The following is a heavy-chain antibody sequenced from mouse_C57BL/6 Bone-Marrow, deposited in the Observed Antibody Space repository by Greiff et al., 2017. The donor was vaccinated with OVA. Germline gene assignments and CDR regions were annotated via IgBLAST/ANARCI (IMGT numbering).Heavy chain of an antibody. CDR2: IYPRSGNT. Sequence: VQLQQSGAELARPGASVKLSCKASGYTFTSYGISWVKQRTGQGLEWIGEIYPRSGNTYYNEKFKGKATLTADKSSSTAYMELRSLTSEDSAVYFCARSVYYGSPYWYFDVWGTGTTVTVSS. CDR3: ARSVYYGSPYWYFDV. CDR1: GYTFTSYG. J-gene: IGHJ1*03. V-gene: IGHV1-81*01. D-gene: IGHD1-1*01.